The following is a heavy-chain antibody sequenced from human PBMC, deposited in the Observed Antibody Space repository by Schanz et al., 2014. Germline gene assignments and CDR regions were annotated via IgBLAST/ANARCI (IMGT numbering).Heavy chain of an antibody. CDR2: ISSSSSYI. D-gene: IGHD1-1*01. J-gene: IGHJ4*02. V-gene: IGHV3-21*01. Sequence: EVQLVESGGGLVKPGGSLRLSCAASGFTFSSYSMNWVRQAPGKGLEWVSSISSSSSYIYYADSVKGRFTISRDNTKNSLYLQMNSLRAEDTAVYYCARGTDWNLHYWGQGALVTVSS. CDR3: ARGTDWNLHY. CDR1: GFTFSSYS.